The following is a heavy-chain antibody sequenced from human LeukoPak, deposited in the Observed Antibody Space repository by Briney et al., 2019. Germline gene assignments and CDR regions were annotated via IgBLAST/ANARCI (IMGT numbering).Heavy chain of an antibody. D-gene: IGHD2-15*01. Sequence: VASVKVSCKASGGTFSSYAISWVRQAPGQGLEWMGRIIPILGIANCAQKFQGRVTITADKSTSTAYMELSSLRSEDTAVYYCARTLGYCSGGSCYSWFYNWFDPWGQGTLVTVSS. J-gene: IGHJ5*02. CDR2: IIPILGIA. V-gene: IGHV1-69*04. CDR3: ARTLGYCSGGSCYSWFYNWFDP. CDR1: GGTFSSYA.